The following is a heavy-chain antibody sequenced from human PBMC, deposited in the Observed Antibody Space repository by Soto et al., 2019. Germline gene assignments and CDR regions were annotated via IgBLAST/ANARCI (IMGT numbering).Heavy chain of an antibody. J-gene: IGHJ4*02. CDR2: IYYSGST. CDR1: GGSISSSSYY. CDR3: ARPQYGSDY. D-gene: IGHD4-17*01. V-gene: IGHV4-39*01. Sequence: SETLSLTCXVSGGSISSSSYYWGWIRQPPGKGLEWIGSIYYSGSTYYNPSLKSRVTISVDTSKNQFSLKLSSVTAADTAVYYCARPQYGSDYWGQGTLVTVSS.